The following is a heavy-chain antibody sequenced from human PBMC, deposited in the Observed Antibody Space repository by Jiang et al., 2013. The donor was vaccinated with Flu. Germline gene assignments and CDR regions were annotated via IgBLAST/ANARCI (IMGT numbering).Heavy chain of an antibody. Sequence: KPTQTLTLTCTFSGLSLSTSGMCVSWIRQPPGKALEWLALIYWNDDKRYSPSLKSRLTITKDTSKNKVVLTMTNMDPMDTGTYYCAHTTRYFGFSSAHSWLIDYWGLG. CDR2: IYWNDDK. D-gene: IGHD3-3*01. V-gene: IGHV2-5*08. CDR3: AHTTRYFGFSSAHSWLIDY. J-gene: IGHJ4*02. CDR1: GLSLSTSGMC.